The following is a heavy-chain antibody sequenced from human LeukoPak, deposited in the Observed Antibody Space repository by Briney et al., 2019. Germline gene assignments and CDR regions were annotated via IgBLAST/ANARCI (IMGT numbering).Heavy chain of an antibody. V-gene: IGHV4-59*01. CDR2: IYYSGST. CDR3: ARDLGTGTAFDY. Sequence: PSETLSLTCTVSGGSISSYYWSWIRQPPGKGLEWIGYIYYSGSTNYNPSLKSRVTISVDTSKNQFSLKLSSVTAADTAVYYCARDLGTGTAFDYWGQGTLVTASS. J-gene: IGHJ4*02. CDR1: GGSISSYY. D-gene: IGHD1-1*01.